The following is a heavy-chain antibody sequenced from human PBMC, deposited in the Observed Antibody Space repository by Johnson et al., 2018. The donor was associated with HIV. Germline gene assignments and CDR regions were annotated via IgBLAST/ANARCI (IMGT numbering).Heavy chain of an antibody. J-gene: IGHJ3*02. CDR2: IFSVGSA. Sequence: VESGGGLIQRGGSLRLSCAASGFTVSSNYMSWVRQAPGKGLEWVSVIFSVGSAYYADSVKGRFTLSRDSSKNTLYLQMGSLRAEDMAVYYCATSTVSDSSSWYHLEMAFDIWGQGTMVTVSS. V-gene: IGHV3-66*03. D-gene: IGHD6-13*01. CDR1: GFTVSSNY. CDR3: ATSTVSDSSSWYHLEMAFDI.